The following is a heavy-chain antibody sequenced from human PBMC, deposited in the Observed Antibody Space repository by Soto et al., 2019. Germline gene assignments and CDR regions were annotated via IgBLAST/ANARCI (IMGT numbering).Heavy chain of an antibody. CDR2: INHISGGT. CDR1: GYSFTDYY. J-gene: IGHJ6*02. CDR3: ARIETYNKGMDA. D-gene: IGHD1-1*01. V-gene: IGHV1-2*02. Sequence: QVQLVQSGAEVKKPGASVKVSCKASGYSFTDYYIHWVRQAPGQGLEWVGWINHISGGTNYAEKFQGRVTMTRDTSRSTAYMEVSWLRVDDTAVYFCARIETYNKGMDAWGQGTPVTVSS.